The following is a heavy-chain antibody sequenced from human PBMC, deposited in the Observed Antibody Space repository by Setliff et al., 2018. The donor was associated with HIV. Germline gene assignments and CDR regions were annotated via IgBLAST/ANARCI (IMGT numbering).Heavy chain of an antibody. D-gene: IGHD3-10*01. V-gene: IGHV4-39*07. CDR3: ARVGSGHYGGRVLDF. Sequence: SETLSLTCTVSGGSISSDSYYWGWIRQPPGKGLEWIGSMYYKGNTYYNPSLRSRISISSDTSKNQVSLKLTSVTAADTAVYHCARVGSGHYGGRVLDFWGQGTLVTVSS. J-gene: IGHJ4*02. CDR2: MYYKGNT. CDR1: GGSISSDSYY.